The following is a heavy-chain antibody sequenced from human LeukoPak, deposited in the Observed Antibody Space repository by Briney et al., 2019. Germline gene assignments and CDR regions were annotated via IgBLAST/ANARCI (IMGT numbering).Heavy chain of an antibody. V-gene: IGHV4-59*01. CDR1: GGSISSYY. CDR3: ARNVDDFWSGYFTY. Sequence: SETLSLTCTVSGGSISSYYWSWIRQPPGKGPEWIGYIYYSGSTNYNPSLKSRVTISVDTSKNQFSLKLSSVTAADTAVYYCARNVDDFWSGYFTYWGQGTLVTVSS. J-gene: IGHJ4*02. CDR2: IYYSGST. D-gene: IGHD3-3*01.